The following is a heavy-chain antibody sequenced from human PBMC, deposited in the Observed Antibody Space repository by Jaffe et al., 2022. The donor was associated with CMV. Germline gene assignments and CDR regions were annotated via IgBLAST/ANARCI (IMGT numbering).Heavy chain of an antibody. V-gene: IGHV3-74*01. J-gene: IGHJ4*02. CDR1: GFTFSTYW. CDR2: INSDGSSA. CDR3: ATTQNY. Sequence: EVQLVESGGGLVQPGGSLRLSCAASGFTFSTYWMHWVRQAPGKGLVWVSRINSDGSSATYADSVKGRFTIFRDNAKNTLYLQMNSLRAEDTAVYYCATTQNYWGQGTLVTVSS.